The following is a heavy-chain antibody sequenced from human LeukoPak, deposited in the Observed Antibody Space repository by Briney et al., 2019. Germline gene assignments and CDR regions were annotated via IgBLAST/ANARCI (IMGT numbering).Heavy chain of an antibody. J-gene: IGHJ4*02. CDR2: ISGSGGST. CDR1: GFTFSSYA. D-gene: IGHD2-2*01. Sequence: GGSLRLSCAASGFTFSSYAMSWVHQAPGKGLEWVSAISGSGGSTYYADSVKGRFTISRDNSKNTLYLQMNSLRAEDTAVYYCAKDQTVVPVAIGDYWGQGTLVTVSS. V-gene: IGHV3-23*01. CDR3: AKDQTVVPVAIGDY.